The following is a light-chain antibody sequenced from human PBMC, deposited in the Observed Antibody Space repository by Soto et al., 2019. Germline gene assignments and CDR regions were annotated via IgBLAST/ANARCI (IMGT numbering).Light chain of an antibody. CDR1: SSNIGNNY. V-gene: IGLV1-51*01. CDR2: EVR. CDR3: SAYTARSTLV. Sequence: QSALTQSPSVSAAPGQKVTISCSGSSSNIGNNYVSWYQQLPGTAPKLLIYEVRNRPSGISSRFSGSRSGNTASLTISGLQSEDEGDYYCSAYTARSTLVFGGGTKLTVL. J-gene: IGLJ3*02.